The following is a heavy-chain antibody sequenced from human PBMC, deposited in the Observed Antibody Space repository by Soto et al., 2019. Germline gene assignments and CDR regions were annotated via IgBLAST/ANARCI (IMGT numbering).Heavy chain of an antibody. CDR1: GGSISSSNW. V-gene: IGHV4-4*02. Sequence: SETLSLTCAVSGGSISSSNWWSWVRQPPGKGLEWIGEIYHSGSTNYNPSLKSRVTISVDKSKNQFSLKLSSVTAADTAVYYCARDASVFYSVTMVRGDYYGMDVWGQGTTVTVSS. CDR2: IYHSGST. J-gene: IGHJ6*02. D-gene: IGHD3-10*01. CDR3: ARDASVFYSVTMVRGDYYGMDV.